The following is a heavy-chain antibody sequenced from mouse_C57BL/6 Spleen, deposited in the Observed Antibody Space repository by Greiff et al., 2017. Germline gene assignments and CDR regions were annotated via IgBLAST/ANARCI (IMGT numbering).Heavy chain of an antibody. CDR3: ARYVDAMDN. J-gene: IGHJ4*01. V-gene: IGHV3-8*01. Sequence: EVTLQASGPGLAKPSPTLSLPCSVTGYSITSDYWNWIRKFPGNKLEYMGYISYSGSTYYNPSHKSRISITRDTTKNQYYLQLNSVTTEDTATDYCARYVDAMDNWGQGASVTVSS. CDR1: GYSITSDY. CDR2: ISYSGST.